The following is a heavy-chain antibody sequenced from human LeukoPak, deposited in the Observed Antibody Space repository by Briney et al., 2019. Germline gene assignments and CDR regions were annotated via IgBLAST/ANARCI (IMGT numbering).Heavy chain of an antibody. V-gene: IGHV3-74*01. CDR3: VRGQTIDY. CDR1: GFTFSSYW. Sequence: GGSLRLSCTTSGFTFSSYWMYWVRQAPGKGLVWVSRIKSDGTGITYTDSVEGRFTISRDNAKNTLYLQMNSLRDEDTAVYYCVRGQTIDYWGQGTLVTVSS. D-gene: IGHD3-3*01. J-gene: IGHJ4*02. CDR2: IKSDGTGI.